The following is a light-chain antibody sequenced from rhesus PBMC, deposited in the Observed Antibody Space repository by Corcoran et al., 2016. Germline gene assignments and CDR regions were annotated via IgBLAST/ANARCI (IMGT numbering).Light chain of an antibody. V-gene: IGKV1-44*03. CDR2: EAS. CDR1: QTISSY. Sequence: DIQMTQSPSSLSASVGDRVTITCRASQTISSYLAWYQQKPGKVPKLLLYEASTLQSGVPSRFCGSGSGTDFTLTTSSLQPEDCATDYCQQHNSHPRTFGQGTKVEIK. J-gene: IGKJ1*01. CDR3: QQHNSHPRT.